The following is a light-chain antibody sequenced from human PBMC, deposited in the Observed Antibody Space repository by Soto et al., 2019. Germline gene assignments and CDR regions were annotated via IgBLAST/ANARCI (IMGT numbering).Light chain of an antibody. CDR2: DAF. CDR3: QQYDTLPLA. CDR1: QTISSW. Sequence: DIQMTQSPSTLSGSVGDRVTITCRASQTISSWLAWYQQKPGKAPQLLIYDAFNLETGVPSRFSGSGSGTDFTFTISSLQPEDIATYYCQQYDTLPLAFGQGTRLEIK. J-gene: IGKJ5*01. V-gene: IGKV1-33*01.